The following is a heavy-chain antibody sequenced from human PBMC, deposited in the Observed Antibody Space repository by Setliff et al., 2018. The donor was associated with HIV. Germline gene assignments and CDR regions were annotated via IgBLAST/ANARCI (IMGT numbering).Heavy chain of an antibody. D-gene: IGHD2-21*02. CDR3: ARGVLITKRVTQTGGYYYYTDV. CDR2: AYISESS. J-gene: IGHJ6*03. Sequence: SETLSLTCNVPGGLISSGSYYWSWVRQPAGKGLEWIGRAYISESSHYNPSLKSRVTISVDTSKGQFSLKLNSVTAADTAVYYCARGVLITKRVTQTGGYYYYTDVWGKGTTVTVSS. V-gene: IGHV4-61*02. CDR1: GGLISSGSYY.